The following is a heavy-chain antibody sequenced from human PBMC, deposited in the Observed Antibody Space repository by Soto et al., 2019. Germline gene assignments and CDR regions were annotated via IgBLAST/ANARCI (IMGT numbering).Heavy chain of an antibody. J-gene: IGHJ6*02. Sequence: ASVKVSYKASGYTFPSYYILWVRQAPGQGLEWMGIINARGGATSYAQKFQGRVTITRDTSTSTVHMEVSSLRTEDTAVYYCARGFPIGWYGMDVWG. CDR1: GYTFPSYY. D-gene: IGHD2-15*01. CDR2: INARGGAT. CDR3: ARGFPIGWYGMDV. V-gene: IGHV1-46*01.